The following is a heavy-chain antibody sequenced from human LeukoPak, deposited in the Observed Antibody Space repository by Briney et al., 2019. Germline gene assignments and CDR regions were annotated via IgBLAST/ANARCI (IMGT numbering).Heavy chain of an antibody. D-gene: IGHD2-15*01. CDR2: IGAYNGNT. V-gene: IGHV1-18*01. J-gene: IGHJ5*02. CDR3: ARHIVVVVAATSGDWFDP. Sequence: GASVKLSCKASGYTFTSYGISWVRQAPGPGLEWMGWIGAYNGNTNYAQKLQGRVTMTTDTSTSTAYMELRSLRSDDPAVYYCARHIVVVVAATSGDWFDPWGQGTLVTVSS. CDR1: GYTFTSYG.